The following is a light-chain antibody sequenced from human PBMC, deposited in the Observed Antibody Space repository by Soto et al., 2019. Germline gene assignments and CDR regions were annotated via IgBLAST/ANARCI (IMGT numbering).Light chain of an antibody. CDR2: STS. CDR3: LLYYGGAQLI. Sequence: QAVVTQEPSLTVSPGGTVTLTCASSTGAVTGGYYPNWFQRKPGQAPRPLIYSTSNKHSWTPARFSGSLLGGKAALTLSGVQPADEAEYYRLLYYGGAQLIFGGGTKLTAL. V-gene: IGLV7-43*01. CDR1: TGAVTGGYY. J-gene: IGLJ2*01.